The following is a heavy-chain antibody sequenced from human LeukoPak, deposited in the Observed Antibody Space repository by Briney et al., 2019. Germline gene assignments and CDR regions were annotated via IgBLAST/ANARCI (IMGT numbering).Heavy chain of an antibody. CDR3: ARESPVTIFGVAVEPFDY. CDR2: IYTSGST. D-gene: IGHD3-3*01. CDR1: GGSISSGSYY. J-gene: IGHJ4*02. V-gene: IGHV4-61*02. Sequence: PSETLSPTCTVSGGSISSGSYYWSWIRQPAGKGLGWIGRIYTSGSTNYNPSLKSRVTISVDTSNNQFSLKLSSVTAADTAVYYCARESPVTIFGVAVEPFDYWGQGTLVTVSS.